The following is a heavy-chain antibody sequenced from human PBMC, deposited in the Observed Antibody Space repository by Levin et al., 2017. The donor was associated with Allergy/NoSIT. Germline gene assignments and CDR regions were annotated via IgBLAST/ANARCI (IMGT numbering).Heavy chain of an antibody. Sequence: SQTLSLTCAVSGASISSGGSSWSWHRQPPGRALEWIGYIFQSGSTYYNPSLKSRVTITIDRSKNHFSLNLTPVTAADTAMYYCARGVFLSDWGQGTLVTVSS. J-gene: IGHJ4*02. D-gene: IGHD2-8*01. CDR1: GASISSGGSS. CDR2: IFQSGST. V-gene: IGHV4-30-2*01. CDR3: ARGVFLSD.